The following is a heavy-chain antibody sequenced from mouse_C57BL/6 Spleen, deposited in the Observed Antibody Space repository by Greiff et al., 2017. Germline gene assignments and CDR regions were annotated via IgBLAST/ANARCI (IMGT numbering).Heavy chain of an antibody. Sequence: QVQLQQSGAELVRPGASVTLSCKASGYTFTDYEMHWVKQTPVHGLEWIGAIAPETGGTAYNQKFKGKAILTADKSSSTAYMTLRSLTSEDSAVYYGTRRDDNPYYARGYWGQGTSVTVAS. CDR1: GYTFTDYE. J-gene: IGHJ4*01. D-gene: IGHD1-3*01. CDR2: IAPETGGT. CDR3: TRRDDNPYYARGY. V-gene: IGHV1-15*01.